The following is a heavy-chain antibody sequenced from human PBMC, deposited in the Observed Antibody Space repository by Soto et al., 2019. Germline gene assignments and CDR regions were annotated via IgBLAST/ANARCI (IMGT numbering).Heavy chain of an antibody. J-gene: IGHJ3*01. CDR3: AMNDSSGYYQSYVAFDF. CDR2: IIPIFGTA. D-gene: IGHD3-22*01. CDR1: GGTFSSYA. Sequence: QVQLVQSGAEVKKPGSSVKVSCKASGGTFSSYAISWERQAPGQGLEWMGGIIPIFGTANYAQKFQGRVTITADESTSTAYRELSSLRSEDTAVYYCAMNDSSGYYQSYVAFDFWGQGTMVTVSS. V-gene: IGHV1-69*12.